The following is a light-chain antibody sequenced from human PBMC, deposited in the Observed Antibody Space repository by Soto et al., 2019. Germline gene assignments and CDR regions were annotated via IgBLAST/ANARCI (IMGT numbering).Light chain of an antibody. J-gene: IGLJ1*01. Sequence: QSALTQPASVSGFPGQSITISCTGTSSDVGGYNFVSWYQQHPGKVPKLMIFDVNRRPAGVSDRFSGSKSGNTASLTISGRQAEDEGDYYCGSYTSSSTHVFGSGTKLTVL. CDR1: SSDVGGYNF. CDR2: DVN. V-gene: IGLV2-14*03. CDR3: GSYTSSSTHV.